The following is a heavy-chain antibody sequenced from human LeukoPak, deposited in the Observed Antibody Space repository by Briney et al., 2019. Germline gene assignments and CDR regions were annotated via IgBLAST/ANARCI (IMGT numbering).Heavy chain of an antibody. Sequence: ASVKVSCKASGGTFSSYAISWVRQAPGQGLEWMGGIIPIFGTANYAQKFQGRVTITADESTSTAYMELSSLRSEDTAVYYCARNGYSSCWDYYYFDYWGQGTLVTVSS. CDR3: ARNGYSSCWDYYYFDY. D-gene: IGHD6-19*01. CDR1: GGTFSSYA. V-gene: IGHV1-69*13. CDR2: IIPIFGTA. J-gene: IGHJ4*02.